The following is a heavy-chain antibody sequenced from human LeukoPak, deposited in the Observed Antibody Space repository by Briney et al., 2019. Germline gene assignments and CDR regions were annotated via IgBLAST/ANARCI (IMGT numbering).Heavy chain of an antibody. CDR2: ISGSGDRT. CDR3: ARGPSECSSTSCPPVGYYYMDV. V-gene: IGHV3-23*01. CDR1: GFTFSNYA. Sequence: GGSLRLSCAASGFTFSNYAMSWVRQAPGKGLEWVSTISGSGDRTYYADSVKGRFTISRDNSKNTLYMQMNGLRAEDTAVYYCARGPSECSSTSCPPVGYYYMDVWGKGTTVTISS. J-gene: IGHJ6*03. D-gene: IGHD2-2*01.